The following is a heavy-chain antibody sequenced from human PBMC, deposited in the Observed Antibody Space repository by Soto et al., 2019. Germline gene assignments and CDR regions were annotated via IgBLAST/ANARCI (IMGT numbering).Heavy chain of an antibody. Sequence: EVQLVESGGGLVQPGRSLRLSCAASGFSFDNYPMHWVRQAPGKGLEWVAGLSWNSESIGYADSVKGRFTISRDNAKNSLYLQMDSLRTEDTAFYYCAKDDAFDFWGQGTQVTVSS. CDR2: LSWNSESI. CDR3: AKDDAFDF. V-gene: IGHV3-9*01. CDR1: GFSFDNYP. J-gene: IGHJ3*01.